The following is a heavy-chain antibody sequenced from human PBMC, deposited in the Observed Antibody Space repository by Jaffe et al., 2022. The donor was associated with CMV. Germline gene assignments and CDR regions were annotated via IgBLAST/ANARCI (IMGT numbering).Heavy chain of an antibody. CDR2: INPNSGGT. CDR3: ARGVVVASDDLNWFDP. CDR1: GYTFTGYY. D-gene: IGHD2-15*01. J-gene: IGHJ5*02. V-gene: IGHV1-2*04. Sequence: QVQLVQSGAEVKKPGASVKVSCKASGYTFTGYYMHWVRQAPGQGLEWMGWINPNSGGTNYAQKFQGWVTMTRDTSISTAYMELSRLRSDDTAVYYCARGVVVASDDLNWFDPWGQGTLVTVSS.